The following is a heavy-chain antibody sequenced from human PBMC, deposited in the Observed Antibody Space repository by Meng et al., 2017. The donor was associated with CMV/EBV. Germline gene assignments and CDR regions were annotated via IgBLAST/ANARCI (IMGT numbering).Heavy chain of an antibody. J-gene: IGHJ4*02. CDR1: GDSVSSNSAA. Sequence: LRLSCAFSGDSVSSNSAAWNWIRQSPSRGLEWLGRTYYRSKWYNDYAVSVKSRITINPDTSKNQFSLQLNSVTPEDTAVYYCARAGGYSSSWYFDYWGQGTLVTVSS. CDR3: ARAGGYSSSWYFDY. D-gene: IGHD6-13*01. V-gene: IGHV6-1*01. CDR2: TYYRSKWYN.